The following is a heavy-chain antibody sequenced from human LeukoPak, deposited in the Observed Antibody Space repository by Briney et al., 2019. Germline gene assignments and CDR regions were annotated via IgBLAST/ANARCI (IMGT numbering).Heavy chain of an antibody. V-gene: IGHV3-7*01. CDR3: ARGDPSYYDSRGFDY. J-gene: IGHJ4*02. Sequence: GGSLRLSCAASGYTFSDYSVNWVRQAPGKGLEWVANIKQDESEKYYVDSVKGRFTISRDNAKNSLYLQMNSLRAEDTALYYCARGDPSYYDSRGFDYWGQGTLVTVSS. CDR1: GYTFSDYS. CDR2: IKQDESEK. D-gene: IGHD3-22*01.